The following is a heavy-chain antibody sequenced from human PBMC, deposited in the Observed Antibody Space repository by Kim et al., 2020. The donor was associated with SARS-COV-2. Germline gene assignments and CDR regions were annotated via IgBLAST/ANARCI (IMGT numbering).Heavy chain of an antibody. V-gene: IGHV4-59*01. CDR1: GGSISSYY. CDR2: IYYSGST. D-gene: IGHD6-19*01. CDR3: ARDNPWAVATYGMDV. J-gene: IGHJ6*02. Sequence: SETLSLTCTVSGGSISSYYWSWIRQPPGKGLEWIGYIYYSGSTNYNPSLKSRVTISVDTSKNQFSLKLSSVTAADTAVYYCARDNPWAVATYGMDVWGQGTTVTVSS.